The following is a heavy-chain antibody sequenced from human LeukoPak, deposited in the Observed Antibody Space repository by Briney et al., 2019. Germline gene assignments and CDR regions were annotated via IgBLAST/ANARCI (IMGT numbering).Heavy chain of an antibody. D-gene: IGHD5-24*01. Sequence: QTGGSLRLSCAASGFTFGSYEMNWVRQAPGKGLEWVSYISSSGSTIYYADSVKGRFTISRDNAKNPLYLQMNSLRAEDTAVYYCARARWLQILGAFDIWGQGTMVTVSS. V-gene: IGHV3-48*03. CDR1: GFTFGSYE. CDR2: ISSSGSTI. CDR3: ARARWLQILGAFDI. J-gene: IGHJ3*02.